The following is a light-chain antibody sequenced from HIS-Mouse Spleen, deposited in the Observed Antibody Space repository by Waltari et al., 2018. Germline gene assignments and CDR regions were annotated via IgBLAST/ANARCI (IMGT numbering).Light chain of an antibody. V-gene: IGLV3-9*01. J-gene: IGLJ2*01. Sequence: SYELTQPLSVSVALGQTARITCGGNNIGSKHVHWYQQKPGQAPVLVIYRDSNRPSVIPERFAGSNAGNTATLTISRAQAGDEADYYCQVWDSSTVVFGGGTKLTVL. CDR1: NIGSKH. CDR3: QVWDSSTVV. CDR2: RDS.